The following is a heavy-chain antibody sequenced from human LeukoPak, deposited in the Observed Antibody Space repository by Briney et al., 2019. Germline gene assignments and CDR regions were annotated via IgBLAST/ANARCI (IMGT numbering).Heavy chain of an antibody. Sequence: SETLSLTCTVSGGSISSSSYYWGWIRQPPGKGLEWIGSIYYSGSTYYNPSLKSRVTISVDTSKNQFSLKLSSVTAADTAVYYCARERETYDILTHSSLDWFDPWGQGTLVTVSS. CDR1: GGSISSSSYY. CDR3: ARERETYDILTHSSLDWFDP. D-gene: IGHD3-9*01. V-gene: IGHV4-39*07. CDR2: IYYSGST. J-gene: IGHJ5*02.